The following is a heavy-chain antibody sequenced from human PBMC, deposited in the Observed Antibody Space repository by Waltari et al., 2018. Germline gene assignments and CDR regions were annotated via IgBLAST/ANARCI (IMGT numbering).Heavy chain of an antibody. D-gene: IGHD2-15*01. CDR1: GYNFASYW. CDR2: SYPDDAET. V-gene: IGHV5-51*01. J-gene: IGHJ4*02. Sequence: EVQLVQSGAEVKKPGESLKISCKGSGYNFASYWVAWVRQMPGKGLEWLGISYPDDAETRYSPSCQGQVTISADKSITTAYLQWSSLKASDSAMYYCARGETVVERGDHYNHWGQGTLVTVSS. CDR3: ARGETVVERGDHYNH.